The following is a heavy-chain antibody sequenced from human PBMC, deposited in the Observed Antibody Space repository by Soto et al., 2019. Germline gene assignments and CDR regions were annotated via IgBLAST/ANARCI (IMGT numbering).Heavy chain of an antibody. Sequence: NPSETLSLTCTVSGGSISSGDYYWSWIRQPPGKGLEWIGYIYYSGSTYYNPSLKSRVTISVDTSKNQFSLKLSSVTAADTAVYYCAREEQQLVYFDYWGQGTRVTVSS. CDR3: AREEQQLVYFDY. CDR1: GGSISSGDYY. D-gene: IGHD6-13*01. J-gene: IGHJ4*02. CDR2: IYYSGST. V-gene: IGHV4-30-4*01.